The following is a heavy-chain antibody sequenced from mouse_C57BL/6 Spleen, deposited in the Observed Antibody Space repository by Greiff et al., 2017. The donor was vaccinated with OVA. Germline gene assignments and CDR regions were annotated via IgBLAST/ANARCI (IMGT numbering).Heavy chain of an antibody. CDR2: IYPRSGNT. V-gene: IGHV1-81*01. Sequence: QVQLQQSGAELARPGASVKLSCKASGYTFTSYGISWVKQRTGQGLEWIGEIYPRSGNTYYNEKFKGKATLTADKSSSTAYMELRSLTSEDSAVYFCARSFYYDYDEDYFDYWGQGTTLTVSS. CDR1: GYTFTSYG. D-gene: IGHD2-4*01. J-gene: IGHJ2*01. CDR3: ARSFYYDYDEDYFDY.